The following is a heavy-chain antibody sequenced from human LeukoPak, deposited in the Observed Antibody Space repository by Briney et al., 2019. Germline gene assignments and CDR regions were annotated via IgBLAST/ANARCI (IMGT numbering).Heavy chain of an antibody. J-gene: IGHJ4*02. D-gene: IGHD3-3*01. V-gene: IGHV4-34*01. CDR1: GGSFSGYY. CDR3: ARWFGAMDY. CDR2: INHSGST. Sequence: SETLSLTCAVYGGSFSGYYWSWIRQPPGKGLEWIGEINHSGSTNYNPSLKSRVTISVDTSKNQFSLKLSSVTAADTAVYYCARWFGAMDYWGQGTLVTVSS.